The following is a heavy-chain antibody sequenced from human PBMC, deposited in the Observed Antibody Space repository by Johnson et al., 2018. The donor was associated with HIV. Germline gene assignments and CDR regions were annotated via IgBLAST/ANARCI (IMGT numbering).Heavy chain of an antibody. Sequence: VESGGGLVQPGRSLRLSCAASGFTFDDYAMHWVRQAPGKGLEWVSGIRWDSGSIGYADSVKGRFTISRDNSKNTLYLQMNSLRAEDTAVYYCGKDLNYGSGPVDIWGQGTMVTVSA. CDR3: GKDLNYGSGPVDI. CDR2: IRWDSGSI. J-gene: IGHJ3*02. D-gene: IGHD3-10*01. V-gene: IGHV3-9*01. CDR1: GFTFDDYA.